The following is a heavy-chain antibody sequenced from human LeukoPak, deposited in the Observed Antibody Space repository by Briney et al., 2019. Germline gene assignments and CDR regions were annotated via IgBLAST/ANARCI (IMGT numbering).Heavy chain of an antibody. CDR3: AKSRSSGWYLNNWFDP. J-gene: IGHJ5*02. D-gene: IGHD6-19*01. CDR2: IWYDGSRK. CDR1: GFTFSNYG. Sequence: GRSLRLSCVASGFTFSNYGLHWVRQAPGKGLEWVAVIWYDGSRKYYADSVKGRFTISRDDSKNTLYLQMNSLRAEDTAVYYCAKSRSSGWYLNNWFDPWGQGTLVTVSS. V-gene: IGHV3-33*06.